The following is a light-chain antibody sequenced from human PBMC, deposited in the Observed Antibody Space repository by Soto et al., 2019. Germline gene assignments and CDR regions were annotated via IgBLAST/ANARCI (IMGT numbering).Light chain of an antibody. CDR3: QQRSNLPPT. CDR1: QSVSSSY. CDR2: GAS. V-gene: IGKV3D-20*02. J-gene: IGKJ5*01. Sequence: EIVLTQSPGTLSLSPGERATLSCRASQSVSSSYLAWYQQKPGQAPRLLIYGASSRATGIPDRFSGGGSGTDFTLTISSLEPEDFAIYYCQQRSNLPPTFXQGTRMEIK.